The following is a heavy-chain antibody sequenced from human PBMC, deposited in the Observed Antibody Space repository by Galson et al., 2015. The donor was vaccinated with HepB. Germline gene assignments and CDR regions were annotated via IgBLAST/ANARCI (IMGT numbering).Heavy chain of an antibody. J-gene: IGHJ5*02. CDR2: IYYSGST. V-gene: IGHV4-59*08. CDR3: ARSAMTTGPYNWLDP. CDR1: GGSISSYY. Sequence: ETLSLTCTVSGGSISSYYWSWIRQPPGKGLEWIGYIYYSGSTKYNPSLKSRVTISVDTSKNQFSLNLSSVTAADTAVYYCARSAMTTGPYNWLDPWGQGTLVTVSS. D-gene: IGHD4-17*01.